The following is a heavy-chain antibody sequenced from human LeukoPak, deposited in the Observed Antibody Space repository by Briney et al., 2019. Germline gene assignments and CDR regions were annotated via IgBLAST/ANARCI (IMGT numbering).Heavy chain of an antibody. CDR2: ISTSGDSS. CDR1: GSTLSSYA. J-gene: IGHJ4*02. Sequence: GGSLRLSCAASGSTLSSYAMSWVRQAPGKGLEWVSGISTSGDSSYYADSVQGRFTISRDNSKNTLYLQMNSLRAEDTAIYYCAKDESAATFIFDYWGQGTLVTVSS. V-gene: IGHV3-23*01. CDR3: AKDESAATFIFDY. D-gene: IGHD6-25*01.